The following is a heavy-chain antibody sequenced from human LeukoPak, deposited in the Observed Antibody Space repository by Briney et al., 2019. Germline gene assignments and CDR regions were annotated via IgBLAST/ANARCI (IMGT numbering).Heavy chain of an antibody. J-gene: IGHJ4*02. CDR1: GFPFSSYA. CDR3: AKESLGFWSSTSCYISPVDY. D-gene: IGHD2-2*02. Sequence: PGGSLRLSCAASGFPFSSYAMSWVRQAPGRGLEWGSAISGSGGSTYYADSVKGRFTIPRDNSKNTLYLQMNSLRAEDTAVYYCAKESLGFWSSTSCYISPVDYWGQGTLVTVSS. CDR2: ISGSGGST. V-gene: IGHV3-23*01.